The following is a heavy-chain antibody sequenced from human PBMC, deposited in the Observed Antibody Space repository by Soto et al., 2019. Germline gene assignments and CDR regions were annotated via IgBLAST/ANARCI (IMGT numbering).Heavy chain of an antibody. J-gene: IGHJ6*02. Sequence: QVQLVQSGAEVKKPGSSVKVSCKASGGTFSSYAISWVRQAPGQGLEWMGGIIPIFGTANYAQKFQGRVTITADESTSTAYMELSSLRSEDTAVYYCARDGYSKRRLYYYYYYGMDVWGQGTTVTVSS. CDR2: IIPIFGTA. V-gene: IGHV1-69*12. CDR1: GGTFSSYA. D-gene: IGHD4-4*01. CDR3: ARDGYSKRRLYYYYYYGMDV.